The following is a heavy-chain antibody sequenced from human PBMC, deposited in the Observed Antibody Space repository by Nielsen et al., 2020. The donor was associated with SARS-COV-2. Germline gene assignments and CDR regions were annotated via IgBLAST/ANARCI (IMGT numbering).Heavy chain of an antibody. V-gene: IGHV2-70*11. CDR3: ARGRSGDQMDY. Sequence: SGPTLVKPTQTLTLTCTFSGFSLSTSGMCVSWIRQPPGKALEWLARIDWDDDKYYSPSLKTRLTISKDTSKNQVVLTMTNTDPVDTATYYCARGRSGDQMDYWGQGTLVTVSS. CDR2: IDWDDDK. D-gene: IGHD3-10*01. CDR1: GFSLSTSGMC. J-gene: IGHJ4*02.